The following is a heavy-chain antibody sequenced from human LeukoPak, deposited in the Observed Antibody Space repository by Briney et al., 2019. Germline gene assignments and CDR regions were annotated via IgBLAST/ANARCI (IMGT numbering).Heavy chain of an antibody. D-gene: IGHD6-13*01. CDR1: GYTFTGYY. CDR2: INPNSGGT. V-gene: IGHV1-2*02. J-gene: IGHJ4*02. CDR3: ARDSSMAAGTDFDY. Sequence: GASVKVSCKASGYTFTGYYMHWVRQAPGQGLEWMGWINPNSGGTNYAQKFQGRVTMTRDTSISTAYMELSRLRSDDTVVYYCARDSSMAAGTDFDYWGQGTLVTVSS.